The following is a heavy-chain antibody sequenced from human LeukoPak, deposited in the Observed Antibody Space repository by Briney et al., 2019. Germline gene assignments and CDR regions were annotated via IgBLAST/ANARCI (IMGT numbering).Heavy chain of an antibody. V-gene: IGHV4-34*01. CDR1: GGSFSGYY. D-gene: IGHD3-22*01. Sequence: SETLSLTCAVYGGSFSGYYWSWIRQPPGKGLEWIGEINHSGSTNYNPSLKSRVTISVDTSKNQFSLKLSSVTAADTAVYYCAFIGSGYYHPFDYWGQGTLVTVSS. CDR3: AFIGSGYYHPFDY. J-gene: IGHJ4*02. CDR2: INHSGST.